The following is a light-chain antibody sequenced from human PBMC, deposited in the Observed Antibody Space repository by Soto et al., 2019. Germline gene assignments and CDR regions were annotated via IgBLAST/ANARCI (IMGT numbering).Light chain of an antibody. CDR3: WT. J-gene: IGKJ1*01. CDR1: QSVGSD. Sequence: EIMMTQSPATLSVSPGERATLSCRASQSVGSDLAWYQQKPGQAPRLLIYDASKRATGIPARFSGSGSGTDFTLTISSLQPEDFAVYSQWTFGQGTKVDIK. CDR2: DAS. V-gene: IGKV3D-15*01.